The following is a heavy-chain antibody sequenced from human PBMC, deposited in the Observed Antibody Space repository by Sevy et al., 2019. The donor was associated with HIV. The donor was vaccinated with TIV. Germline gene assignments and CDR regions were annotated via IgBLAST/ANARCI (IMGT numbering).Heavy chain of an antibody. CDR1: GFTFSSYW. Sequence: GGSLRLSCAASGFTFSSYWMSWVRQAPGKGLEWVANIKQDGSEKYYVDSVKGRFTISRDNAKNSLNLQMNSLRAEDTAVYYCAREGNDYGDNYYYYYGMDVWGQGTTVTVSS. V-gene: IGHV3-7*01. D-gene: IGHD4-17*01. CDR2: IKQDGSEK. CDR3: AREGNDYGDNYYYYYGMDV. J-gene: IGHJ6*02.